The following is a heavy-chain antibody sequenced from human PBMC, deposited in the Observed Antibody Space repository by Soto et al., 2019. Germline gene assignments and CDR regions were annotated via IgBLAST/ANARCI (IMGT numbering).Heavy chain of an antibody. CDR1: GYTFTSYD. CDR2: MNPNSGNT. D-gene: IGHD4-17*01. V-gene: IGHV1-8*01. J-gene: IGHJ3*02. CDR3: ARGQNYDDYGDYEGAFGI. Sequence: ASVKVSCKASGYTFTSYDINWVRQATGQGLEWMGWMNPNSGNTGYAQKFQGRVTMTRNTSISTAYMELSSLRSEDTAVYYCARGQNYDDYGDYEGAFGIWGQGTMVTVSS.